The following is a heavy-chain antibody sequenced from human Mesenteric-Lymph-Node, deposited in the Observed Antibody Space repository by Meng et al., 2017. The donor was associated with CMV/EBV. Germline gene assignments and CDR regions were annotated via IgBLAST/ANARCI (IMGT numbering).Heavy chain of an antibody. J-gene: IGHJ3*01. CDR1: GFTFDDYG. Sequence: GESLKISCAASGFTFDDYGMSWVRQAPGKGLEWVSSISHSGNLVFYADSLKGRFTISRDNAKNSLYLQMHSLRADDTAVYYCARDAIPGDPNAFDVWGQGTVVTVSS. V-gene: IGHV3-21*01. CDR2: ISHSGNLV. D-gene: IGHD2-21*01. CDR3: ARDAIPGDPNAFDV.